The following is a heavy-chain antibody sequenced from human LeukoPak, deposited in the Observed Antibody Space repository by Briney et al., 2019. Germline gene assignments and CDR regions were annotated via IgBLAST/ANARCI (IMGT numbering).Heavy chain of an antibody. Sequence: SETLSLTCAVYGGSFSGCYWSWIRQPPGKGLEWIGEINQSGSTNYNPSLKSRVTISVDTSKKQFSLKLSPVTAADTAVYYCAAGCSSTSCYWYYYTDVWGKGTTVTVSS. V-gene: IGHV4-34*01. CDR1: GGSFSGCY. J-gene: IGHJ6*03. D-gene: IGHD2-2*01. CDR2: INQSGST. CDR3: AAGCSSTSCYWYYYTDV.